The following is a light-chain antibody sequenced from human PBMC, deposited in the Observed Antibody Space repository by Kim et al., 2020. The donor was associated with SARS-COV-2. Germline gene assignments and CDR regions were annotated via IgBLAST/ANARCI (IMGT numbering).Light chain of an antibody. CDR1: SSNIGYNY. V-gene: IGLV1-51*01. Sequence: GQKVTISCSGSSSNIGYNYVSWYQQLPGTAPKLLIYDNNKRPSGIPDRFSGSKSGTSATLGITGLQTGDEADYYCGTWDSSLSAWVFGGGTKLTVL. CDR2: DNN. CDR3: GTWDSSLSAWV. J-gene: IGLJ3*02.